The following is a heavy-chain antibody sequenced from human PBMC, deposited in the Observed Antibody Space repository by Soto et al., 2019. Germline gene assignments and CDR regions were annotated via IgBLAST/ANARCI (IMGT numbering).Heavy chain of an antibody. J-gene: IGHJ4*02. CDR1: GFTFSSYN. D-gene: IGHD5-12*01. CDR2: ISSSSTYI. V-gene: IGHV3-21*01. Sequence: EVQLVESGGDLVKPGGSLSLSCAASGFTFSSYNMNWVRQAPGKGLEWLSSISSSSTYIYYAHSVKGRFTISRDNARNSLYLPMTSLRAEDTAVYYCASGWLRAPWMHWGQGTLVTVSS. CDR3: ASGWLRAPWMH.